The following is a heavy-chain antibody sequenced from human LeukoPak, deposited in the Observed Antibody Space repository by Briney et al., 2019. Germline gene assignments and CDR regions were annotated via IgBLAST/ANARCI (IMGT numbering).Heavy chain of an antibody. Sequence: GGSLRLSCAASGFTVSSNYMSWVRQAPGKGLEWVSVIYGGGSTYYADSVKGRFTISRDNSKNTLYLQMNSLRAEDTAVYYCARRLSNYYDSSGYHLGDYWGQGTLVTVPS. D-gene: IGHD3-22*01. V-gene: IGHV3-66*01. CDR2: IYGGGST. CDR1: GFTVSSNY. J-gene: IGHJ4*02. CDR3: ARRLSNYYDSSGYHLGDY.